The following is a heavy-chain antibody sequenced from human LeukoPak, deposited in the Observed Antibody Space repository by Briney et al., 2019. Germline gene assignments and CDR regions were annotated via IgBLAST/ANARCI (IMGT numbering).Heavy chain of an antibody. Sequence: RTSETLSLTCAISGGSISVTPYYWGWIRQPPGKGLEWIGSIYYSGSTYYNPSLKSRLTISVDTSKNQFSLKLTSVTAADTAVYYCAREPLYDFWSGYYNYWGQGTLVTVSS. J-gene: IGHJ4*02. V-gene: IGHV4-39*07. CDR1: GGSISVTPYY. CDR3: AREPLYDFWSGYYNY. D-gene: IGHD3-3*01. CDR2: IYYSGST.